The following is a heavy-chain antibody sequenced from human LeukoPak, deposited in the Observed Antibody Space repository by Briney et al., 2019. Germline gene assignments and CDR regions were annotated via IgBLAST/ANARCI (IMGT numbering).Heavy chain of an antibody. CDR1: GYTFTGYY. CDR3: ARESTQHPISGYSSGWYRRFGRYYYYGMDV. J-gene: IGHJ6*02. V-gene: IGHV1-2*02. D-gene: IGHD6-19*01. CDR2: INPNSGGT. Sequence: ASVKVSCKASGYTFTGYYMHWVRQAPGQGLEWMGWINPNSGGTNYAQKLQGRVTMTTDTSTSTAYMELRSLRSDDTAVYYCARESTQHPISGYSSGWYRRFGRYYYYGMDVWGQGTTVTVSS.